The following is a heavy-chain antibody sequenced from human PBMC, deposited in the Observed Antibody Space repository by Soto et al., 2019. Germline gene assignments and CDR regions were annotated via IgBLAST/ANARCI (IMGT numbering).Heavy chain of an antibody. CDR2: IYWDDDK. D-gene: IGHD3-3*01. J-gene: IGHJ5*02. CDR1: GFSLSTSGVG. CDR3: AHVFEKHYDPKWFDP. V-gene: IGHV2-5*02. Sequence: QITLKESGPTLVKPTQTLTLTCTFSGFSLSTSGVGVGWIRQPPGKALEWLALIYWDDDKRYSPSLQSRLTITKDTSKIQVVLTMTNIDPVDTATYYCAHVFEKHYDPKWFDPWGQGTLVTVSS.